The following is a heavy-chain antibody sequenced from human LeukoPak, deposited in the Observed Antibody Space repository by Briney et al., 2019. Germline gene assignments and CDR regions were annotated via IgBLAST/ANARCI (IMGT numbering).Heavy chain of an antibody. V-gene: IGHV4-30-4*08. CDR2: IYYSGST. D-gene: IGHD6-13*01. J-gene: IGHJ4*02. CDR1: GGSISSGDYY. Sequence: PSETLYLTCTVSGGSISSGDYYWSWIRQPPGKGLEWIGYIYYSGSTYYNPSLKSRVTISVDTSKNQFSLKLSSVTAADTAVYYCASERPYSSSWYVDYWGQGTLVTVSS. CDR3: ASERPYSSSWYVDY.